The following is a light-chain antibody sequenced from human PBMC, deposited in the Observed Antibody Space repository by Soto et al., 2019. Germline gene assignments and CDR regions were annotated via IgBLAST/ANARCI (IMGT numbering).Light chain of an antibody. CDR2: DAS. J-gene: IGKJ4*01. CDR1: QSISRT. CDR3: QQYNNWPLT. V-gene: IGKV3D-15*01. Sequence: EIVLTQSTDTLSVSPGERATLSCRASQSISRTLAWYQQKSGQPPRLLIYDASTRATGFPARFSGSGSGTEFTLTISSLQSEDFAVYYGQQYNNWPLTFGVGTTVEIK.